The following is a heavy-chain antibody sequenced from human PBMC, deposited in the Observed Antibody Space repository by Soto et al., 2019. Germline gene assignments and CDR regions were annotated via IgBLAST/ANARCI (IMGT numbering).Heavy chain of an antibody. CDR3: GTVPLLGCSGGSCYDMDV. CDR1: AGTFSSYA. Sequence: SVKVSCKASAGTFSSYAISWVRQAPGQGLEWMGGIIPIFGTANYAQKFQGRVTITADESTSTAYMELSSLRSEDTAVYYCGTVPLLGCSGGSCYDMDVWGQGTTVALSS. D-gene: IGHD2-15*01. V-gene: IGHV1-69*13. J-gene: IGHJ6*02. CDR2: IIPIFGTA.